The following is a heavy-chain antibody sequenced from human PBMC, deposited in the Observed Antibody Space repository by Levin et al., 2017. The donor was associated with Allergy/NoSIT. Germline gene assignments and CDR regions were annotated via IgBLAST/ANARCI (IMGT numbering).Heavy chain of an antibody. J-gene: IGHJ4*02. CDR1: GHTLTDYY. D-gene: IGHD6-19*01. CDR3: AFWFTTSGWC. CDR2: IKMNSGGT. V-gene: IGHV1-2*02. Sequence: GGSLRLSCKASGHTLTDYYIHWVRQAPGQGHEWMGWIKMNSGGTKYAQNFQDRVTMTRDTSINTAYMELSRLRFDDTATYYCAFWFTTSGWCWGQGSLVTVPS.